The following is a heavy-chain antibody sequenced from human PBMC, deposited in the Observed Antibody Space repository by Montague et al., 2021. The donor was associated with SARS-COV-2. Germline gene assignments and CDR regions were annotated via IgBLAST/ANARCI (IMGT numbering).Heavy chain of an antibody. CDR3: ARDRIDFGAGRQGTMDF. CDR1: GDSITNHY. D-gene: IGHD3-10*01. CDR2: MHLTGTT. J-gene: IGHJ4*02. V-gene: IGHV4-4*07. Sequence: SETLSLTCSVSGDSITNHYWSWIRQPAGKGLEWIGRMHLTGTTNFSPSFSSRLTISADTSKNQFSLKLTSVTAADTAIYFCARDRIDFGAGRQGTMDFWGQGTLVTVSS.